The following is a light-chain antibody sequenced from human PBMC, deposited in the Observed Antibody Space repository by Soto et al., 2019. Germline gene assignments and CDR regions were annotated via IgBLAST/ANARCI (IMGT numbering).Light chain of an antibody. CDR2: DGT. CDR1: NVGTYGV. V-gene: IGLV2-23*01. Sequence: QSVLTQPASVSGSPGQSITISCSNVGTYGVVSWYQQHPGKVPKLMIYDGTQRPSAVSDRFSGSKSANTASLTISGLQAEDEADYYCSLDAGRNTYVFGTGTKVTVL. J-gene: IGLJ1*01. CDR3: SLDAGRNTYV.